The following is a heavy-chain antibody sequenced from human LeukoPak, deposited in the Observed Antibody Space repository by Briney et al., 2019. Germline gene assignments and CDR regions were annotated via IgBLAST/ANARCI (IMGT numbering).Heavy chain of an antibody. V-gene: IGHV3-23*01. J-gene: IGHJ3*02. CDR3: ARDLVGAIADAFDI. CDR1: EFTFSNFA. CDR2: ISGSGGNT. D-gene: IGHD1-26*01. Sequence: PGGSLRLSCVASEFTFSNFAMSWVRQAPGKGLEWVSGISGSGGNTYYADSVKGRFTISRDNSKNTLYLQMNSLRAEDTAVYYCARDLVGAIADAFDIWGQGTMVTVSS.